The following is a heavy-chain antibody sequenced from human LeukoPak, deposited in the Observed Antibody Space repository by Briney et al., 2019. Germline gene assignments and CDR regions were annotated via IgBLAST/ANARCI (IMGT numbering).Heavy chain of an antibody. J-gene: IGHJ1*01. V-gene: IGHV1-2*02. Sequence: GASVKVSCKASGYTFTGYYMHWVRQAPGQGLEWMGWINPNSGGTNYAQKFQGRVTMTRDTSISTAYMELSRLRSDDTAVYYCARVEGGWDSSGYYFEYFHHWGQGTLVTVSS. CDR1: GYTFTGYY. D-gene: IGHD3-22*01. CDR2: INPNSGGT. CDR3: ARVEGGWDSSGYYFEYFHH.